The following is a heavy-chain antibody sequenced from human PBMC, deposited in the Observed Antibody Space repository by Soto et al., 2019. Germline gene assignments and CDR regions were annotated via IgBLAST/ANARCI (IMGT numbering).Heavy chain of an antibody. D-gene: IGHD3-10*01. CDR2: VNPIVSMS. V-gene: IGHV1-69*02. CDR1: GDTFNFYS. Sequence: QVQLVHSGAEVTRPGSSVKVSCKASGDTFNFYSINWVRQAPGLGLEWMGRVNPIVSMSNYAQKFQGRVTMTADNSTNTAYMELSSLRSEDTAIYYRASSYGSGYRAFDYWGQGALVTVSS. CDR3: ASSYGSGYRAFDY. J-gene: IGHJ4*02.